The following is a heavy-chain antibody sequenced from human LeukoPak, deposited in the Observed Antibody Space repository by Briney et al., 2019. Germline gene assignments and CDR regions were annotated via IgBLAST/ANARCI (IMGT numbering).Heavy chain of an antibody. D-gene: IGHD2-21*01. Sequence: RGSLRLSCAASGFSFSNAWMNWVRQPPGKGLEWVGRIKPKTDGETTEYAAPVKGRFSISRDDSKNMLYLQMNSLKTEDTAVYYCITPLPYSAQGGQGTLVTVSS. CDR2: IKPKTDGETT. CDR1: GFSFSNAW. J-gene: IGHJ4*02. V-gene: IGHV3-15*07. CDR3: ITPLPYSAQ.